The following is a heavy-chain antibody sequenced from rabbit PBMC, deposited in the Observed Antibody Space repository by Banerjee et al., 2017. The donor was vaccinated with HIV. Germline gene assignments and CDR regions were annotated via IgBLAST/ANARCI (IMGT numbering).Heavy chain of an antibody. Sequence: QSLEESGGGLVKPEGSLTLTCKASGFSFMSSFYMCWVRQAPGKGLEWIACIHAGDSGTTYYATWAKGRVTISKTSSTTVTLQMTSLTAADTATYFCARDPGAYFNLWGPGTLVTVS. CDR3: ARDPGAYFNL. V-gene: IGHV1S40*01. CDR2: IHAGDSGTT. J-gene: IGHJ4*01. CDR1: GFSFMSSFY.